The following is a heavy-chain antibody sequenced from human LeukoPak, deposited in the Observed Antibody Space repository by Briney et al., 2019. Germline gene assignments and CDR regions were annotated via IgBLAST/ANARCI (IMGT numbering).Heavy chain of an antibody. D-gene: IGHD3-22*01. CDR1: GGTFSSYA. CDR3: ARDRGYDSSGYYYSPLDY. V-gene: IGHV1-69*04. CDR2: IIPIFGIA. J-gene: IGHJ4*02. Sequence: SVKVSCKASGGTFSSYAISWVRQAPGQGLEWMGRIIPIFGIANYAQKFQGRVTITADKSMSTACMELSSLRSEDTAVYYCARDRGYDSSGYYYSPLDYWGQGTLVTVSS.